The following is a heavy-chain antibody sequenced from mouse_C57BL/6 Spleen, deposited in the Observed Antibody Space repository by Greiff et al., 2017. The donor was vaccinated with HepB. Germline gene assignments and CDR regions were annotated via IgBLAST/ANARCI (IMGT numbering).Heavy chain of an antibody. CDR3: ARGLPRFAY. CDR1: GYTFTSYW. CDR2: IYPSDSET. Sequence: VKLQQPGAELVRPGSSVKLSCKASGYTFTSYWMDWVKQRPGQGLEWIGNIYPSDSETHYNQKFKDKATLTVDKSSSTAYMQLSSLTSEDSAVYYCARGLPRFAYWGQGTLVTVSA. V-gene: IGHV1-61*01. J-gene: IGHJ3*01.